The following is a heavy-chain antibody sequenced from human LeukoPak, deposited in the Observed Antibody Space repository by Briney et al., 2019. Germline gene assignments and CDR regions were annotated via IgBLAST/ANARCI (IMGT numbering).Heavy chain of an antibody. J-gene: IGHJ4*02. D-gene: IGHD5-24*01. V-gene: IGHV4-39*07. CDR1: GGSIRSSYYY. CDR2: INHSGST. CDR3: ASWSEMATINY. Sequence: SETLSLTCTVSGGSIRSSYYYWSWIRQPPGKGLEWIGEINHSGSTNYNPSLKSRVTISVDTSKNQFSLKLSSVTAADTAVYYCASWSEMATINYWGQGTLVTVSS.